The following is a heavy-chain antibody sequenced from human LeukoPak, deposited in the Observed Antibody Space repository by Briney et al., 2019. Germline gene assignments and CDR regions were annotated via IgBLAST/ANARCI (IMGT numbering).Heavy chain of an antibody. J-gene: IGHJ4*02. D-gene: IGHD6-19*01. CDR2: INPNSGGT. CDR3: ARDGAVAGTAYPEY. Sequence: ASVKVSCKASGYTFTGYYMHWVRQAPGQGLEWMGWINPNSGGTNYAQKFQGRVTMTRDTSISTAYMELSRLTSDNAAVYYCARDGAVAGTAYPEYWGQGTLVTVSS. CDR1: GYTFTGYY. V-gene: IGHV1-2*02.